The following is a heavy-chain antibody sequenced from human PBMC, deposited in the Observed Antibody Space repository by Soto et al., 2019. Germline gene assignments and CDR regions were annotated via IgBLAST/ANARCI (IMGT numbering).Heavy chain of an antibody. CDR2: IYYSGST. CDR1: GGSISSSSYY. V-gene: IGHV4-39*01. Sequence: QLQLQESGPGLVKPSETLSLTCTVSGGSISSSSYYWGWIRQPPGKGLEWIGSIYYSGSTYYNPSRKSRVTISVDTSKNQFSLKLSSVTAADTAVYYCARLADYDAFDIWGQGTMVTVSS. J-gene: IGHJ3*02. CDR3: ARLADYDAFDI. D-gene: IGHD4-17*01.